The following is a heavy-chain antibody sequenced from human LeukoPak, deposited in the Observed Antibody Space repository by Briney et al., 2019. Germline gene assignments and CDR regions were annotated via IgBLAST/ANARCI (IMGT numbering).Heavy chain of an antibody. CDR2: IYYSGST. CDR3: AREPGFDSSGYLNWFDP. CDR1: GGSISNYL. J-gene: IGHJ5*02. D-gene: IGHD3-22*01. V-gene: IGHV4-59*01. Sequence: SETLSLTCTVSGGSISNYLWSWIRQPPGKGLEWIGYIYYSGSTKYNPSLKSRVTISVDTSKNQLSLKLSSVTAADTAVYYCAREPGFDSSGYLNWFDPWGQGTLVTVSS.